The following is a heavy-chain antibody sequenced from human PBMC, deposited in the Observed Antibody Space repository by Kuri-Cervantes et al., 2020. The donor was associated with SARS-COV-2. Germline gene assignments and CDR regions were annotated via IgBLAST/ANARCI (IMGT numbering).Heavy chain of an antibody. J-gene: IGHJ4*02. V-gene: IGHV3-23*01. CDR1: GFTFSSYA. Sequence: GESLKISCAASGFTFSSYAMSWVRQAPGKGLEWVSAISGSGGSTYYADSVKGRFTISRDNSKNTLYLQMSSLRAEDTAVYYCGRDLTGRADYWGPGTLVTVSS. CDR2: ISGSGGST. CDR3: GRDLTGRADY. D-gene: IGHD1-14*01.